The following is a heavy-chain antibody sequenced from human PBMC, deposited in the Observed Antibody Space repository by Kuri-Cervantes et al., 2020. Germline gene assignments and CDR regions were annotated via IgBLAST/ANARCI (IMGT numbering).Heavy chain of an antibody. D-gene: IGHD3-22*01. CDR1: GVSISSYY. Sequence: AETLSLTCTVSGVSISSYYWSWIRQPPGKGLEWIGYIYYSGSTYYNPSLKSRFTISVDTSKNQFSLKLSSVTAADTAVYYCARGPFYNESSGYPTSRAFDIWGQGTMVTVSS. J-gene: IGHJ3*02. CDR3: ARGPFYNESSGYPTSRAFDI. CDR2: IYYSGST. V-gene: IGHV4-59*08.